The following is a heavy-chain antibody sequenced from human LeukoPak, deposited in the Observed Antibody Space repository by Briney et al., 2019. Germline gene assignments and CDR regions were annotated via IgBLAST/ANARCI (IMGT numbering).Heavy chain of an antibody. CDR1: GGSISSGGYS. V-gene: IGHV4-30-2*01. D-gene: IGHD2-2*01. Sequence: SETLSLTCAVSGGSISSGGYSWSWIRQPPGEGLEWIGYIYHSGSTYYNPSLKSRVTISVDRSKNQFSLKLSSVTAADTAVYYCARTVVPAVRQYYYYYYGMDVWGQGTTVTVSS. CDR2: IYHSGST. J-gene: IGHJ6*02. CDR3: ARTVVPAVRQYYYYYYGMDV.